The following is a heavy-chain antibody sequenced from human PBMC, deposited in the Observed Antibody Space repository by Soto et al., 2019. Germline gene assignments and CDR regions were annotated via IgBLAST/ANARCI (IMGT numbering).Heavy chain of an antibody. CDR2: IIPIFGTA. CDR1: GGTFSSYA. CDR3: ARDSPYYYDSSGYYSGAFDI. J-gene: IGHJ3*02. Sequence: ASVKVSCKASGGTFSSYAISWVRQAPGQGLEWMGGIIPIFGTANYAQKFQGRVTITADESTSTAYMELSSLRSEDTAVYYCARDSPYYYDSSGYYSGAFDIWGQGTMATVSS. V-gene: IGHV1-69*13. D-gene: IGHD3-22*01.